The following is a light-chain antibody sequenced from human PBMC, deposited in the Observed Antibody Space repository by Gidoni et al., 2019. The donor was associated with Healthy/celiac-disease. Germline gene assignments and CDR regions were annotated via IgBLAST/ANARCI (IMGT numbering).Light chain of an antibody. V-gene: IGKV1-33*01. J-gene: IGKJ4*01. Sequence: DLQITQSPSSLSASVGDRVTITCQASQDISNYLNCYQQKPGKAPKLLIYDASNLENGVPSRLSGSGSGTDVTCTISRLQHEDIATYYCQQYDNLNIKLTFGGGTKVEIK. CDR1: QDISNY. CDR3: QQYDNLNIKLT. CDR2: DAS.